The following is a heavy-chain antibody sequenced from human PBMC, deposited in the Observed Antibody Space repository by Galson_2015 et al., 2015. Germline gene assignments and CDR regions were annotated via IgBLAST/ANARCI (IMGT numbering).Heavy chain of an antibody. J-gene: IGHJ5*02. CDR3: VRDES. CDR2: ISADGTNK. CDR1: GFTFSSYS. Sequence: SLRLSCAASGFTFSSYSMNWARQAPGKGPAWVAVISADGTNKYYADSVKGRFTIARDNSKATLSLQMHILKPGDTAIYYCVRDESWGQGILVTVSS. V-gene: IGHV3-30-3*01.